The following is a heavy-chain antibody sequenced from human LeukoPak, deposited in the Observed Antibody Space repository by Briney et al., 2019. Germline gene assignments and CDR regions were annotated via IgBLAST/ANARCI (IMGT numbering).Heavy chain of an antibody. Sequence: PSQTLSLTCTVSGGSISSGDYYWSWIRQPPGKGLEWIGYIFYTGSTYYNPSLKSRVTISVDTSMNQFSLKLSSVTAADTAVYYCASFYQAYYFDYWGQGTLVTVSS. CDR3: ASFYQAYYFDY. CDR2: IFYTGST. V-gene: IGHV4-30-4*01. D-gene: IGHD2-21*01. CDR1: GGSISSGDYY. J-gene: IGHJ4*02.